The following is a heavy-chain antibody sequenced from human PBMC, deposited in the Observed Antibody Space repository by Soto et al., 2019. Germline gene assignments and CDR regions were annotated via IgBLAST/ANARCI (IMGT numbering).Heavy chain of an antibody. D-gene: IGHD3-10*01. CDR2: ISYDGSNK. Sequence: GGSLRLSCAASGFTFSSYAMQWVRQAPGKGLEWVAVISYDGSNKYYADSVKGRFTISRDNSKNTLYLQMNSLRAEDTAAYYCARDHRPFVGDYCYYYSMDVWGQGTTVTVSS. V-gene: IGHV3-30-3*01. J-gene: IGHJ6*02. CDR1: GFTFSSYA. CDR3: ARDHRPFVGDYCYYYSMDV.